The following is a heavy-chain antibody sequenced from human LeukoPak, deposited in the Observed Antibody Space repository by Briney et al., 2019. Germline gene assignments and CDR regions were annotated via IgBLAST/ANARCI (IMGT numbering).Heavy chain of an antibody. D-gene: IGHD6-13*01. CDR2: IYPGDSDT. CDR3: ARVKYSTSWQYYFDF. V-gene: IGHV5-51*01. CDR1: GYSFSNYW. J-gene: IGHJ4*02. Sequence: GESLKISCKGSGYSFSNYWIGWVRQKPGKGLEWMGIIYPGDSDTRHSPSFQGLVTMSADKSINTAYLQWSSLKASDTAMYYCARVKYSTSWQYYFDFWGQGTLVTVSS.